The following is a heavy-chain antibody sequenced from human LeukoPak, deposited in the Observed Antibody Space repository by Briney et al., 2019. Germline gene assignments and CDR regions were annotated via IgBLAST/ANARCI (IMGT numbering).Heavy chain of an antibody. Sequence: GGSLRLSCAASGFTFSNYAMHWVRQAPGKGLEYVSAISSNGGSTYYADSVKGRFTISRDNSKNTLYLQMGSLRAEDMAVYYRARGIMVRGIIIPSYFDYWGQGTLVTVSS. J-gene: IGHJ4*02. CDR2: ISSNGGST. CDR1: GFTFSNYA. D-gene: IGHD3-10*01. CDR3: ARGIMVRGIIIPSYFDY. V-gene: IGHV3-64*02.